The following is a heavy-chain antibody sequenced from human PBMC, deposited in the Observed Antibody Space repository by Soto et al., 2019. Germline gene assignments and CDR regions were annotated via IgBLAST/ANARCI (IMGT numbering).Heavy chain of an antibody. J-gene: IGHJ2*01. Sequence: QVQLQESGPGLVKPSQTLSLTCTVSGGSISSGGYYWSWIRQHPGKGLEWIGYIYHSGSTYYHPSLNSRATISVDTSNDQLSLELGSVTAADTAVYYWAREEGYSYGYSWYFDRWGRGALGTVAS. D-gene: IGHD5-18*01. V-gene: IGHV4-31*03. CDR3: AREEGYSYGYSWYFDR. CDR1: GGSISSGGYY. CDR2: IYHSGST.